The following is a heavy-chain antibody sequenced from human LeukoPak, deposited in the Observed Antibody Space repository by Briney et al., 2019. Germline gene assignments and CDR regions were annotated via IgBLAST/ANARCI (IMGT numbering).Heavy chain of an antibody. CDR2: ISSSGSTI. D-gene: IGHD2-15*01. Sequence: GGSLRLSCAASGFTFSDYYMSWIRQAPGKGLEWVSYISSSGSTIYYADSVKGRFTISRDNAKNSLYLQMNSLRAEDTAVYYCARDSARYCSGGSCPQGDYWGQGTLVTVSS. CDR3: ARDSARYCSGGSCPQGDY. CDR1: GFTFSDYY. J-gene: IGHJ4*02. V-gene: IGHV3-11*04.